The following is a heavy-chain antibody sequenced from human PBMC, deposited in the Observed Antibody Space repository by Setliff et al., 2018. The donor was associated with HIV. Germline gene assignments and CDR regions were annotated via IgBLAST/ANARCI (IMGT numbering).Heavy chain of an antibody. CDR2: INPNSGAT. V-gene: IGHV1-2*06. Sequence: ASVKVSCKAAGYTFTGHFIHWMRQAPGQGLEWMGRINPNSGATDYAWRFEDRVTMTSDTSIRTVYMELSSLGSDDTAVYYCARDTAIGWYGESKMSDFWGQGTLVTVSS. J-gene: IGHJ4*02. CDR1: GYTFTGHF. CDR3: ARDTAIGWYGESKMSDF. D-gene: IGHD3-10*01.